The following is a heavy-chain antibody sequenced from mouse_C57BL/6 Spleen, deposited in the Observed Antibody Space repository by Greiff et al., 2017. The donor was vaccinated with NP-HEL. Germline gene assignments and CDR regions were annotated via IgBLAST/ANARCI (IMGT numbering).Heavy chain of an antibody. D-gene: IGHD2-4*01. V-gene: IGHV1-61*01. J-gene: IGHJ4*01. CDR3: ARRRYDYDDAMDY. CDR1: GYTFTSYW. Sequence: QVQLQQPGAELVRPGSSVKLSCKASGYTFTSYWMDWVKQRPGQGLEWIGNIYPSDSETHYNQKFKDKATLTVDKSSSTAYMQLSSLTSEDSAVYYCARRRYDYDDAMDYWGQGTSVTVSS. CDR2: IYPSDSET.